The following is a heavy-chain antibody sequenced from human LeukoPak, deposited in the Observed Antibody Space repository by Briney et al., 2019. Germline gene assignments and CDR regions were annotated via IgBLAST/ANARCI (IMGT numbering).Heavy chain of an antibody. D-gene: IGHD6-13*01. CDR1: GYSISSSNW. CDR2: IYYSGST. J-gene: IGHJ5*02. CDR3: ASFSSEVWFDP. V-gene: IGHV4-28*01. Sequence: SETLSLTCAVSGYSISSSNWWGWIRQPPGKGLEWIGYIYYSGSTNSNPSLKSRVTMSVDTSKNQFSLKLSSVTAADTAVYYCASFSSEVWFDPWGQGTLVTVSS.